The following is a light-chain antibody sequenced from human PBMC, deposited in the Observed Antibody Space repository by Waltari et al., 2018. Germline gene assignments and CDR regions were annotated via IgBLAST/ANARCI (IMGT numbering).Light chain of an antibody. V-gene: IGLV3-10*01. Sequence: SYELTQPPSVSVSPGQTARITCPGDALPQKYAYWYQQKSGQAPVLVIYEDSKRHPGIPERFSGSSSGTMATLTISGAQVEDEADYYCYSTDSSGNHSYRVFGGGTKLTVL. CDR2: EDS. CDR3: YSTDSSGNHSYRV. J-gene: IGLJ2*01. CDR1: ALPQKY.